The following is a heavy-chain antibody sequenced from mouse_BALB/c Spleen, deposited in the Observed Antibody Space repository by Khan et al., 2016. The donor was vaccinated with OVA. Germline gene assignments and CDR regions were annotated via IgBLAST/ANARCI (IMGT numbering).Heavy chain of an antibody. Sequence: EVELVESGGGLVKPGGSLKLSCAASGFTFSNYAMSWVRQSPEKRLEWVAYIGSGDSTYYLESVKGRFTISRDNARNILYLQMSSLRSEDTALYYCARDDWFTYWGQGTLVTVSA. CDR1: GFTFSNYA. CDR3: ARDDWFTY. J-gene: IGHJ3*01. V-gene: IGHV5-6-5*01. CDR2: IGSGDST.